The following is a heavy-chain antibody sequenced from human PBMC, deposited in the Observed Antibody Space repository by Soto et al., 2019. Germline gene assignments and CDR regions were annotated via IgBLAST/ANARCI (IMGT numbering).Heavy chain of an antibody. Sequence: PGESLKISCAASGFTLSSYAMSWVRQAPGKGLEWVSAISGSGNRTFHADSVKGRFTISRDNAKNALYLQMNSLRVEDTAVYYCAKEVTSGSYSHYYYGLDVWGQGTMVTVSS. CDR1: GFTLSSYA. CDR2: ISGSGNRT. D-gene: IGHD1-26*01. CDR3: AKEVTSGSYSHYYYGLDV. J-gene: IGHJ6*02. V-gene: IGHV3-23*01.